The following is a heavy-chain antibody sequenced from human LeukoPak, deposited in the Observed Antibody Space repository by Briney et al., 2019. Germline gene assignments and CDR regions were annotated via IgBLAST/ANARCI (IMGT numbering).Heavy chain of an antibody. Sequence: ETLSLTCAVYGGSFSGYYWSWIRQAPGKGLEWVANMNQDGSEEYYVDSVEGRFTISRDNAKSSLYLQMNSLRAEDTAVYYCTRDRPGSPLDYWGQGTLVTVSS. CDR3: TRDRPGSPLDY. V-gene: IGHV3-7*01. D-gene: IGHD6-13*01. CDR2: MNQDGSEE. CDR1: GGSFSGYY. J-gene: IGHJ4*02.